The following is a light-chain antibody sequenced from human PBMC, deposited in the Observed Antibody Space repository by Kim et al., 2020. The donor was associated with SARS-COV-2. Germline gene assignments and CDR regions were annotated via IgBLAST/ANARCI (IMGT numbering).Light chain of an antibody. V-gene: IGLV2-14*03. CDR3: SSYTSSSTV. CDR2: DVS. Sequence: PGQSITISCTGTSSDVGGYNYVSWYQQHPGKAPKLMIYDVSNRPSGVSNRFSGSKSGNTASLTISGLQAEDEADYYCSSYTSSSTVFGTGTKVTVL. J-gene: IGLJ1*01. CDR1: SSDVGGYNY.